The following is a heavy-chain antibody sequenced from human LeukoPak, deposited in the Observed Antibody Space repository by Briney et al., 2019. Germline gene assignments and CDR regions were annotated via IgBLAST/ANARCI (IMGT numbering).Heavy chain of an antibody. CDR2: IYYSGST. Sequence: PSETLSLTCTVSGGSISSYYWSWIRQAPGKGLEWIGYIYYSGSTNYNPSLKSRVTISVDTSKNQFSLKLSSVTAADTAVYYCARVRSSGWLDYWGQGTLVTVSS. D-gene: IGHD6-19*01. CDR3: ARVRSSGWLDY. V-gene: IGHV4-59*01. CDR1: GGSISSYY. J-gene: IGHJ4*02.